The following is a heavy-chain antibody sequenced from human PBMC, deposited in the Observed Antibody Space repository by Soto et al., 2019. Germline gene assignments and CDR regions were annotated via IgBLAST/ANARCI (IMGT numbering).Heavy chain of an antibody. J-gene: IGHJ4*02. Sequence: ASVKVSCKASGGTFSSYAISWVRQAPGQGLEWMGGIIPIFGTANYAQKFQGRVTITADESTSTAYMELRSLRSDDTAVYYCARDAVAASGASFDYWGQGTLVTVSS. CDR2: IIPIFGTA. CDR3: ARDAVAASGASFDY. CDR1: GGTFSSYA. D-gene: IGHD2-15*01. V-gene: IGHV1-69*13.